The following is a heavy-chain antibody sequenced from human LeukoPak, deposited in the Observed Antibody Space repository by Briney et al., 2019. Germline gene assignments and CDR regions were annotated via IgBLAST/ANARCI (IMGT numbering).Heavy chain of an antibody. V-gene: IGHV4-34*01. CDR3: ARGYYDILTGYYTPPYFDY. D-gene: IGHD3-9*01. Sequence: SETLSLTCAVYGGSFSGYYWSWIRQPPGKGLEWIGEINHSGSTNYNPSLKSRVTISVDTSKNQFSLKLSSVTAADTAVYYCARGYYDILTGYYTPPYFDYWGQGILVTVSS. CDR1: GGSFSGYY. J-gene: IGHJ4*02. CDR2: INHSGST.